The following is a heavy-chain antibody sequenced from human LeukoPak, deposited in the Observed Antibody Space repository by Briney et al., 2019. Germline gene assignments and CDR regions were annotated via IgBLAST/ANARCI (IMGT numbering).Heavy chain of an antibody. V-gene: IGHV4-34*01. CDR1: GGSFSGYY. Sequence: PSETLSLTCAVYGGSFSGYYWSWIRQPPVKGLEWIGEINHSGSTNYNPSLKSRVTISVDTSKNQFSLKLSSVTAADTAVYYCARDGPDKYCSGGRCRLNWFDPWGQGTLVTVSS. CDR3: ARDGPDKYCSGGRCRLNWFDP. D-gene: IGHD2-15*01. CDR2: INHSGST. J-gene: IGHJ5*02.